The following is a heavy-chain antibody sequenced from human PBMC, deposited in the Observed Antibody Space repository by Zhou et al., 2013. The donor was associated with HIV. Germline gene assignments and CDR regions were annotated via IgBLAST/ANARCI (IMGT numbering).Heavy chain of an antibody. CDR1: GYSISSGYY. CDR2: IYHSGST. V-gene: IGHV4-38-2*01. D-gene: IGHD6-13*01. J-gene: IGHJ4*02. Sequence: QVQLQESGPGLVKPSETLSLTCAVSGYSISSGYYWGWIRQPPGKGLEWIGIIYHSGSTYYNPSLKSRVTISVDTSKNQFSLKLSSVTAADTAVYYCARQGAAAGPIDYVGPGNPGHRLL. CDR3: ARQGAAAGPIDY.